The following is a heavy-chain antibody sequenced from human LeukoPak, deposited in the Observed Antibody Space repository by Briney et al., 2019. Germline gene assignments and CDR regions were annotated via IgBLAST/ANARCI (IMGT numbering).Heavy chain of an antibody. CDR1: GFTLSDYY. Sequence: SGGSLRLSCAASGFTLSDYYMSWIRQAPGKGLEWVSYISSSGSTTYYADSVKGRFTISRDNAKNSLYLQMNSLRAEDTAVYYCARDGIAAAGPRPVVDPWGQGTLVTVSS. CDR3: ARDGIAAAGPRPVVDP. CDR2: ISSSGSTT. V-gene: IGHV3-11*01. D-gene: IGHD6-13*01. J-gene: IGHJ5*02.